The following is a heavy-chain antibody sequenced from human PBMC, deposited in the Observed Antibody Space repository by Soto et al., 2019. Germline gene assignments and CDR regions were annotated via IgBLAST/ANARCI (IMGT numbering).Heavy chain of an antibody. CDR1: GVCLSNYY. CDR3: ARDTTRLEH. J-gene: IGHJ4*02. V-gene: IGHV3-11*01. CDR2: ISSGAFTI. D-gene: IGHD1-1*01. Sequence: SVKLYSVVSGVCLSNYYMTWVRQIPGKGLEWIASISSGAFTISYAAAVKGRFTISRDDGHNSLFLQMDSLRAEDTALYYCARDTTRLEHWGQGTLVTVSS.